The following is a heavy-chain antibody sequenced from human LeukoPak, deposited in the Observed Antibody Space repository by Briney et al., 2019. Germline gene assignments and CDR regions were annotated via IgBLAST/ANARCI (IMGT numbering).Heavy chain of an antibody. J-gene: IGHJ4*02. CDR1: GGSISSYY. CDR3: AKDQWFRAAGYFDY. V-gene: IGHV3-23*01. CDR2: ISGSGGST. D-gene: IGHD6-13*01. Sequence: ETLSLTCTVSGGSISSYYWSWIRQPPGKGLEWVSAISGSGGSTYYADSVKGRFTISRDNSKNTLYLQMNSLRAEDTAVYYCAKDQWFRAAGYFDYWGQGTLVTVSS.